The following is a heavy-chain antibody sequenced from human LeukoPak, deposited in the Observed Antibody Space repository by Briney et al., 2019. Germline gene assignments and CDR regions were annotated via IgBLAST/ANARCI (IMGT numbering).Heavy chain of an antibody. CDR3: ARGHKGHPISGSLSFDY. Sequence: PSETLSLTCTVSGYSISSGYYWAWIRQPPGKGLEWIGNIYHSGSTYYNPSLKSRVTISVDTSKNQFSLKLSSVPAADTAVYYCARGHKGHPISGSLSFDYWGQGTLVTVSS. J-gene: IGHJ4*02. CDR1: GYSISSGYY. D-gene: IGHD1-26*01. V-gene: IGHV4-38-2*02. CDR2: IYHSGST.